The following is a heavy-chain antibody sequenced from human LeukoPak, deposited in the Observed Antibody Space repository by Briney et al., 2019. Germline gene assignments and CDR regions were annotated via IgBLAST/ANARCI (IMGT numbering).Heavy chain of an antibody. CDR1: GFTFSSYS. J-gene: IGHJ4*02. CDR3: ARDTSVYDYVWGSYRPDPFDY. D-gene: IGHD3-16*02. V-gene: IGHV3-21*01. CDR2: ISSSSSYI. Sequence: GGSLRLSCAASGFTFSSYSMNWVRQAPGKGLEWVSSISSSSSYIYYADSVKGRFTISRDNAKNSLYLQMNSLRAEDTAVYYCARDTSVYDYVWGSYRPDPFDYWGQGTLVTVSS.